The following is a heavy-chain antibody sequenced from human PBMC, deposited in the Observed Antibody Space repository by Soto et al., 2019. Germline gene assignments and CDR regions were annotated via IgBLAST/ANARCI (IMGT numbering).Heavy chain of an antibody. D-gene: IGHD2-21*01. V-gene: IGHV4-30-2*01. CDR3: AGVRGPYCGGECYPPSPNWFDP. J-gene: IGHJ5*02. Sequence: QLQLQESGSGLVKPSQTLSLTCAVSGGSISSGGYSWSWIRQPPGKGLEWIGYIYHSGSTYYNPSLMSRVTISVDRSKNQFSLKLSSVTAADSAVYYCAGVRGPYCGGECYPPSPNWFDPWGQGTLVTVSS. CDR2: IYHSGST. CDR1: GGSISSGGYS.